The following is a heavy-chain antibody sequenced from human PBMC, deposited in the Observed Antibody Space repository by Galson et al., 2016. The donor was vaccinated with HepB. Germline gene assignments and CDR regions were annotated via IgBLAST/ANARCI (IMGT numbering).Heavy chain of an antibody. Sequence: LRLSCAASGFTFNAYRMNWVRQAPGKGLEWLSSISSSSNYIYYADSVRGRFTVSRDNAKNSLYLQMSGLRAEDTAVYFCARDGGENWEYHFDYWGQGTLATVSA. CDR2: ISSSSNYI. V-gene: IGHV3-21*01. CDR1: GFTFNAYR. D-gene: IGHD3-16*01. CDR3: ARDGGENWEYHFDY. J-gene: IGHJ4*02.